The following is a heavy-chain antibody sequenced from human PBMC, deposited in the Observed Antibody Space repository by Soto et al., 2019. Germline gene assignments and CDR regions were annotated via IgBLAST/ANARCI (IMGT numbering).Heavy chain of an antibody. V-gene: IGHV3-23*01. J-gene: IGHJ4*02. CDR1: GFTFSNYA. CDR2: ISGSGGST. D-gene: IGHD6-19*01. CDR3: AKNQVPRVAVAGTDY. Sequence: EVQLLESGGGLVQPGGSLRLSCAASGFTFSNYAMSWVRQAPGKGLEWVSAISGSGGSTNYADSVKGRFTISRNNSKNTLYLQINSLRAEDTALYYGAKNQVPRVAVAGTDYWGQGTLVTVSS.